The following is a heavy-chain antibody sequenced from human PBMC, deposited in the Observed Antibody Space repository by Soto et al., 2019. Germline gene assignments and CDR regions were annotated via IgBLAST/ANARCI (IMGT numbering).Heavy chain of an antibody. J-gene: IGHJ6*02. Sequence: SVKVSCKASGGTFSSYAISWVRQAPGQGLEWMGGIIPIFGTANYAQKFQGRVTITADESTSTAYMELSSLRSEDTAVYYCARGGMDNYYYYGMDVWGQGTTVTVSS. CDR1: GGTFSSYA. D-gene: IGHD2-15*01. V-gene: IGHV1-69*13. CDR2: IIPIFGTA. CDR3: ARGGMDNYYYYGMDV.